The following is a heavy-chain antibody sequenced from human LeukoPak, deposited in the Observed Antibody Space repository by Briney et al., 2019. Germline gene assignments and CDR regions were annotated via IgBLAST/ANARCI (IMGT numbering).Heavy chain of an antibody. CDR1: GGSFSSYS. CDR3: ARQFDWESP. V-gene: IGHV1-69*01. Sequence: GASATVSCKSSGGSFSSYSVSWVRQAPGQGLGWMGAIIPLLGTVNYAQRLQGRLTFSADESTNTVFMELSSLSSEDTAVYYCARQFDWESPWGQGALVTVSS. J-gene: IGHJ5*02. D-gene: IGHD3-9*01. CDR2: IIPLLGTV.